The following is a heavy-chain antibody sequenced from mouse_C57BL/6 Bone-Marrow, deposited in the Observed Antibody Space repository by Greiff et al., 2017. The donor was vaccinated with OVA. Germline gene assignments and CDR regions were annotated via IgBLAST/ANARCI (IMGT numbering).Heavy chain of an antibody. CDR2: ISSGSSTI. V-gene: IGHV5-17*01. CDR3: AREYYSKGFAY. D-gene: IGHD2-5*01. J-gene: IGHJ3*01. Sequence: EVQVVESGGGLVKPGGSLKLSCAASGFTFSDYGMHWVRQAPEKGLEWVAYISSGSSTIYYADTVKGRFTISRDNAKTTLFLQMTSLRSEDTAMYYCAREYYSKGFAYWGQGTLVTVSA. CDR1: GFTFSDYG.